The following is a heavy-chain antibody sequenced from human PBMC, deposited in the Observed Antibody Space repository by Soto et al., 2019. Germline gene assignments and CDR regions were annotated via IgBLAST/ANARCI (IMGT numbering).Heavy chain of an antibody. CDR3: ARSSGTYPNWGNNFDY. V-gene: IGHV4-59*01. D-gene: IGHD1-26*01. CDR2: RHYSGST. Sequence: SETLSLTCTVSGGSISGYYWSWIRQPPGKGLEWMGHRHYSGSTNYNPSLKSRVTISVDTSKNQLSTKLTSVTAADTAVYYCARSSGTYPNWGNNFDYWGQGTLVTVSS. CDR1: GGSISGYY. J-gene: IGHJ4*02.